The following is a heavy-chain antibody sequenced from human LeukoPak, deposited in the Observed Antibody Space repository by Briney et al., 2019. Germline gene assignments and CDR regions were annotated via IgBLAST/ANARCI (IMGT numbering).Heavy chain of an antibody. Sequence: GGSLRLSCAASGFTFSGACMHWVRQDPGKGLVWVSLIKSDGSAIYADSVKGRFTISRDNAKSTVYLQMNSLRAEDTAVYYCARDLGDTAMVSPFDYWGQGTLVTVSS. CDR2: IKSDGSA. V-gene: IGHV3-74*01. D-gene: IGHD5-18*01. CDR3: ARDLGDTAMVSPFDY. J-gene: IGHJ4*02. CDR1: GFTFSGAC.